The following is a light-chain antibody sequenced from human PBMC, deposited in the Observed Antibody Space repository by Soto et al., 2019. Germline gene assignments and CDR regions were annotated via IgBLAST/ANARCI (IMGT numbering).Light chain of an antibody. CDR2: DAS. Sequence: DIQMTQSPSSLSASVGDRVTITCQASQDISNYLNWYQQKPGKAPKLLIYDASNLETGVPSRFSGSGSGTDFTFTISSLQPEDIATYYCQQYDDPTLTFGGGTKVEF. J-gene: IGKJ4*01. CDR3: QQYDDPTLT. V-gene: IGKV1-33*01. CDR1: QDISNY.